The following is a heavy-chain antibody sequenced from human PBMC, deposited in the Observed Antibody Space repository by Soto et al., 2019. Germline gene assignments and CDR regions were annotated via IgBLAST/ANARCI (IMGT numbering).Heavy chain of an antibody. CDR2: IIPIFGTA. D-gene: IGHD4-17*01. J-gene: IGHJ4*02. V-gene: IGHV1-69*12. CDR3: ARSMTTVVRKSRRRAYYFDY. CDR1: GGTFSSYA. Sequence: QVQLVQSGAEVKKPGSSVKVSCKASGGTFSSYAISWVRQAPGQGLEWMGGIIPIFGTANYAQKFQGRVTITADESTSTAYMELRSLRSEDTAVYYCARSMTTVVRKSRRRAYYFDYWGQGTLVTVSS.